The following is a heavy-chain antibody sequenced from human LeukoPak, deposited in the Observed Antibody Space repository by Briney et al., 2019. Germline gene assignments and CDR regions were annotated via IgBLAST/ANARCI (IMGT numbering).Heavy chain of an antibody. V-gene: IGHV4-59*02. J-gene: IGHJ4*02. CDR2: IYYSGST. CDR3: ARGSEYLDY. CDR1: GGSVTSYY. Sequence: PSETLSLTCTVSGGSVTSYYWSWIRQPPGKGLEWIGYIYYSGSTNYNPSLKSRVTISVDTSKNQFSLKLSSVAAADTAVYYCARGSEYLDYWGQGTLVTVSS. D-gene: IGHD6-6*01.